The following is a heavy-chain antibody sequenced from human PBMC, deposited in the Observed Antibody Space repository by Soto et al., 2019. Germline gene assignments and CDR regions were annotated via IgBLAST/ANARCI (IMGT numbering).Heavy chain of an antibody. CDR3: ARTLKDIVVVPAAMPRNLVY. V-gene: IGHV3-21*01. J-gene: IGHJ4*02. CDR2: ISSSSSYI. Sequence: PGGSMRLSCAASGFTFSSYSMNWVRQAPGKGLEWVSSISSSSSYIYYADSVKGRFTISRDNAKNSLYLQMNSLRAEDTAVYYCARTLKDIVVVPAAMPRNLVYWGQGTLVTVSS. D-gene: IGHD2-2*01. CDR1: GFTFSSYS.